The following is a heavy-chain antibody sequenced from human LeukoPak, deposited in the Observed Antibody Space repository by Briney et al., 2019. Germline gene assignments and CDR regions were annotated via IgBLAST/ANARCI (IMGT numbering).Heavy chain of an antibody. Sequence: GGSLRLSCAASGFTFSDYYMSWIRQAPGKGLEWVSYISSSGSTIYYADSVKGRFTISRDNAKNSLYLQMNSLRAEDTAVYYCARCRYFDWLFPSMNWFDPWGQGTLVTVSS. V-gene: IGHV3-11*01. D-gene: IGHD3-9*01. CDR2: ISSSGSTI. CDR3: ARCRYFDWLFPSMNWFDP. CDR1: GFTFSDYY. J-gene: IGHJ5*02.